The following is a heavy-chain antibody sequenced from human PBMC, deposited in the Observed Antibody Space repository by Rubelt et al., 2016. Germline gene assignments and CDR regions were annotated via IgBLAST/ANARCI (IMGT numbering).Heavy chain of an antibody. D-gene: IGHD6-19*01. CDR2: IWYDGSNK. CDR3: AKDAYSSGWSYFDY. CDR1: GFTFRSYG. Sequence: GGVVQPGRSLRLSCAASGFTFRSYGMHWVRQAPGKGLEWVGGIWYDGSNKYYADSVKGRFTISRDNSKNTLYLQMNSLRAEDTAVYYCAKDAYSSGWSYFDYWGQGTLVTVSS. V-gene: IGHV3-33*06. J-gene: IGHJ4*02.